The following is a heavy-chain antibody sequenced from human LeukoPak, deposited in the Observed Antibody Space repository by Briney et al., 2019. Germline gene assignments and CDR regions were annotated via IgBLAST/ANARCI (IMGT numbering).Heavy chain of an antibody. V-gene: IGHV6-1*01. CDR2: TYYASKWYN. Sequence: SQTLSLTCAISGDSVSSNSATWNWIRQSPSGGLEWLGRTYYASKWYNDYAVSVKSRIAINPDTSKNQFSLQLNSVTPEDTAVYYCARKIVGADYMDVWGKGTTVTVSS. J-gene: IGHJ6*03. D-gene: IGHD1-26*01. CDR1: GDSVSSNSAT. CDR3: ARKIVGADYMDV.